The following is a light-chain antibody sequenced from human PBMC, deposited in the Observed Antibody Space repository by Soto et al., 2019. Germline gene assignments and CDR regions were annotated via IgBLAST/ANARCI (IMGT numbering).Light chain of an antibody. J-gene: IGKJ4*01. Sequence: DIQMTQSPSSLSASAGDRVTITCRASQSISSYLNWYQQKPGKAPKLLIYAASSLQSGVPSRFSGSGSGTDFTITISSLQPEDFATYYCRQRYSTPSTFGGGTKVEIK. V-gene: IGKV1-39*01. CDR2: AAS. CDR1: QSISSY. CDR3: RQRYSTPST.